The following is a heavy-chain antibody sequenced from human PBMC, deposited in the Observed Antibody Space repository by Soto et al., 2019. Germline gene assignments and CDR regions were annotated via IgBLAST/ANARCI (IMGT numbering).Heavy chain of an antibody. CDR3: TKSWRLYYMDV. D-gene: IGHD3-3*01. CDR2: ITWNSGTI. Sequence: DVQLVKSGGGLVQPGRSLRLSCAASGFTFDDYAMHWVRQAPGRGLEWVSRITWNSGTIDYADSVKGRFTISRDNAKNSLYLQMNSLRAEDTALYYCTKSWRLYYMDVWGKGTTVTVSS. V-gene: IGHV3-9*01. J-gene: IGHJ6*03. CDR1: GFTFDDYA.